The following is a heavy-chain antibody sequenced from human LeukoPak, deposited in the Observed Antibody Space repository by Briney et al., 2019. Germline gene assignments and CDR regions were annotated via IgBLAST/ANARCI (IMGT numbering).Heavy chain of an antibody. V-gene: IGHV3-23*01. J-gene: IGHJ4*02. CDR1: GFTFSSYG. CDR3: ARDLLAYCGGDCRYYFDY. CDR2: ISGSGGST. Sequence: GGSLRLSCAASGFTFSSYGMSWVRQAPGKGLEWVSAISGSGGSTYYAHSVKGRFTISRDNAKNSLYLQMNSLRAEDTAVYYCARDLLAYCGGDCRYYFDYWGQGTLVTVSS. D-gene: IGHD2-21*02.